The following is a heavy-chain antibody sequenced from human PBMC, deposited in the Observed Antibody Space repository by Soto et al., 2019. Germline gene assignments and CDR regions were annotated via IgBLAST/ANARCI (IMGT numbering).Heavy chain of an antibody. Sequence: EVQLVESGGGLVQPGGSLRLSCEVSGFTFSSYEMNWVRQAPGKGLEWVSYIISRGSTTYDADSVKGRFTISRDNAKNSLYLQMNSLRAEDTAVYYCARGLRSSGYAMDVWGQGTTVTVSS. CDR1: GFTFSSYE. J-gene: IGHJ6*02. CDR3: ARGLRSSGYAMDV. D-gene: IGHD6-13*01. CDR2: IISRGSTT. V-gene: IGHV3-48*03.